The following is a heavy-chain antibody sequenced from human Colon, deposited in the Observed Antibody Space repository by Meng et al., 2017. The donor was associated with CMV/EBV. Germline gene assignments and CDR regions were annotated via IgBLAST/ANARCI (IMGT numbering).Heavy chain of an antibody. J-gene: IGHJ6*02. Sequence: SVKVSCKASGGSFVTYSLTWMRQAPGQGFECMGRIIPILGLTHLSQKFRDRVTITANISTTTAYMELTRLTSQDTAVYFCARDKLTRLTSSPFYNFYGMDIWGQGTTVTVSS. CDR1: GGSFVTYS. CDR3: ARDKLTRLTSSPFYNFYGMDI. D-gene: IGHD3-9*01. V-gene: IGHV1-69*04. CDR2: IIPILGLT.